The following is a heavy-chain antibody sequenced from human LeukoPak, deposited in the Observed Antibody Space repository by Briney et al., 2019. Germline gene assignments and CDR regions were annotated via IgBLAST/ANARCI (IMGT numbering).Heavy chain of an antibody. D-gene: IGHD5-24*01. Sequence: PSETLSLTCTVSGGSISSYYWSWIRQPPGKGLEWIGSIYYSGNTNYNPSLKSRVTISVDTSKNQFSLKLSSVTAADTAVYYCARHRDGYNWIDPWGPGTLVTVSS. CDR1: GGSISSYY. CDR3: ARHRDGYNWIDP. J-gene: IGHJ5*02. V-gene: IGHV4-59*08. CDR2: IYYSGNT.